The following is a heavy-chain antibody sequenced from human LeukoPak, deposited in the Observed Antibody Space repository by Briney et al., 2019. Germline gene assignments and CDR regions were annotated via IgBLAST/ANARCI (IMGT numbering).Heavy chain of an antibody. D-gene: IGHD1-26*01. CDR3: ARGLSGSGSFDY. J-gene: IGHJ4*02. CDR1: GFTVTSNY. Sequence: GGSLRLSCAASGFTVTSNYMSWVRQAPGKGLEWVSVIYSGGSTYYADSVKGRFTISRDNSKNTLYLQMNSLRAEDTAVYYCARGLSGSGSFDYWGQGTLVTVSS. CDR2: IYSGGST. V-gene: IGHV3-66*01.